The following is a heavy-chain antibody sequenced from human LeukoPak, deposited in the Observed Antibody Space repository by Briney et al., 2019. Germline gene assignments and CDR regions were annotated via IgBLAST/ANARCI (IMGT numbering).Heavy chain of an antibody. CDR2: ISYDGSNK. V-gene: IGHV3-30*18. Sequence: PGRSLRLSCAASGFTFSSYGMHWVRQAPGKGLEWVAVISYDGSNKYYADSVKGRFTISRDNSKNTLYLQMNSLRAEDTAVYYCAKDGEGVGYYYDSSGYGDYWGQGTLVTVSS. J-gene: IGHJ4*02. CDR3: AKDGEGVGYYYDSSGYGDY. D-gene: IGHD3-22*01. CDR1: GFTFSSYG.